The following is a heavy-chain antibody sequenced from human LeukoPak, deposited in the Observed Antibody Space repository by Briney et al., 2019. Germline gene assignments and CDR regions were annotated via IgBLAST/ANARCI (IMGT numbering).Heavy chain of an antibody. CDR1: GGSISSGSYY. Sequence: SETLSLTCTVSGGSISSGSYYWSWIRQPPGKGLEWIGYIFYSGSGNYNPPLESRLTISVDTSKNQFSLKLSSVTAADTAVYYCASQYSTSSGLWFDPWGQGTLVTVSS. D-gene: IGHD6-6*01. CDR3: ASQYSTSSGLWFDP. J-gene: IGHJ5*02. CDR2: IFYSGSG. V-gene: IGHV4-61*01.